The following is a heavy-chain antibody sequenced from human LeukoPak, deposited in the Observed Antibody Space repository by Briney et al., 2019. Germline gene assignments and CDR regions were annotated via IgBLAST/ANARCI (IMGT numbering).Heavy chain of an antibody. Sequence: QPGGSLRLSCAASGFTFSNYGMNWVRQAPGKGLEWVSYISSSSSTTNYADSVKGRFTISRDNAKSSLYLQMNSQRDEDSAVYYCATSNWDWGQGTLVTVSS. J-gene: IGHJ4*02. D-gene: IGHD1-1*01. V-gene: IGHV3-48*02. CDR1: GFTFSNYG. CDR3: ATSNWD. CDR2: ISSSSSTT.